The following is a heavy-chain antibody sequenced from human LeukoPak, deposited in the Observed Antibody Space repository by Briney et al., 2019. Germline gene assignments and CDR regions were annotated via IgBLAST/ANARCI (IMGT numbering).Heavy chain of an antibody. D-gene: IGHD3-16*01. CDR1: GFTFSRFW. Sequence: GGSLRLSCAASGFTFSRFWMNWVRQAPGRGLEWVANIDQSGGRSNYGDSVKGRFTISRDNAKNSLFLEMSSLRADDTAVYFCARDVEGGTFDIWGEGTTVTVSS. CDR3: ARDVEGGTFDI. CDR2: IDQSGGRS. V-gene: IGHV3-7*05. J-gene: IGHJ3*02.